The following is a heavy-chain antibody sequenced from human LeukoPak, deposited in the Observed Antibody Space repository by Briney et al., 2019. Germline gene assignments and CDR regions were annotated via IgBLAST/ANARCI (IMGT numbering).Heavy chain of an antibody. CDR1: GGSISSYY. V-gene: IGHV4-59*01. CDR3: ARDGYSGSDAL. D-gene: IGHD5-12*01. CDR2: IYYSGST. Sequence: SETLSLTCTVSGGSISSYYWSWIRQPPGKGLEWIGYIYYSGSTNYSPSLKSRVTISVDTSQNQFYLKLSSVTAADTAVYYCARDGYSGSDALWGQGTLVTVSS. J-gene: IGHJ4*02.